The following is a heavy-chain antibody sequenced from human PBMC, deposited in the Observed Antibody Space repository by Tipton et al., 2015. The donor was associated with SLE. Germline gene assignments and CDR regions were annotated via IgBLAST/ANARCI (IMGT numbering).Heavy chain of an antibody. CDR1: GGSISGSNYY. V-gene: IGHV4-39*01. Sequence: TLSLTCTVSGGSISGSNYYLDWIRQPPGKGPEWIGRITNNGNTYYNPSLKSRVTITVDTSKNQFSLKLSSVTAADTAVYYCASRVADRRGDEYFLHWGRGTLVTFSS. D-gene: IGHD2-21*02. CDR2: ITNNGNT. CDR3: ASRVADRRGDEYFLH. J-gene: IGHJ1*01.